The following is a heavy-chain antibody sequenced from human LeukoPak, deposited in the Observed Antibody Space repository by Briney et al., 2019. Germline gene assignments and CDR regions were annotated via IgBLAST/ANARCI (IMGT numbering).Heavy chain of an antibody. Sequence: GGSLRLSCAASGFTFSSYAMSWVRQAPGKGLEWVSSISGSGGSTYYADSVKGRFTISRDNSKNTLYLQMNSLRAEDTAVYYCAKDVEQWLVQGYFDYWGQGTLVTVSS. CDR3: AKDVEQWLVQGYFDY. CDR1: GFTFSSYA. CDR2: ISGSGGST. D-gene: IGHD6-19*01. J-gene: IGHJ4*02. V-gene: IGHV3-23*01.